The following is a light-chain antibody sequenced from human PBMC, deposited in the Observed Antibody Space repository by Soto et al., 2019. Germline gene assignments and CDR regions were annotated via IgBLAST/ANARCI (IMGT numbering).Light chain of an antibody. CDR2: GSS. J-gene: IGKJ4*01. V-gene: IGKV3-15*01. CDR1: QSVSNN. Sequence: EIVMTQSPATLSVSTGERATLSCRASQSVSNNLAWFQQKPGQAPRLLIYGSSTMATGIPARFSGRGSGTEFTLTISSLQSEDFAVYYCHQYNSWPLTFGGGTKVEIK. CDR3: HQYNSWPLT.